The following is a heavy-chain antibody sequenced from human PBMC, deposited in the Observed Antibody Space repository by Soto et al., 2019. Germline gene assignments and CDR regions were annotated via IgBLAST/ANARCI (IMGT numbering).Heavy chain of an antibody. J-gene: IGHJ4*02. D-gene: IGHD3-16*01. Sequence: ASVKVSCKASGYTFTGYYMHWVRQAPGQGLEWMGWINPNSGGTNYAQKFQGRVTMTRDTSISTAYMELSRLRSDDTAVYYCARGDYRSLGAAPVFDYWGQGTLVTVSS. V-gene: IGHV1-2*02. CDR3: ARGDYRSLGAAPVFDY. CDR1: GYTFTGYY. CDR2: INPNSGGT.